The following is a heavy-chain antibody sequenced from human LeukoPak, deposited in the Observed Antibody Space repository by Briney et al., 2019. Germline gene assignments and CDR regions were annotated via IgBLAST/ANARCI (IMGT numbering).Heavy chain of an antibody. CDR1: GFTFSSYG. D-gene: IGHD3-10*01. J-gene: IGHJ4*02. CDR3: AKADYYGSGSYFFDY. V-gene: IGHV3-23*01. Sequence: GGSLRLSCAASGFTFSSYGMSWVRQAPGKGLEWVSAISGSGGSTYYADSVKGRFTISRDNSKNTLYLQMNSLRAEDTAVYYCAKADYYGSGSYFFDYWGQGTLVTVSS. CDR2: ISGSGGST.